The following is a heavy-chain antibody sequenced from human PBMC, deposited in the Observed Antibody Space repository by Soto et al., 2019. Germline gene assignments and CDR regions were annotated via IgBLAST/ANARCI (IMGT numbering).Heavy chain of an antibody. J-gene: IGHJ6*01. D-gene: IGHD6-25*01. CDR3: AAPEQEIGAARSYYYGVGV. Sequence: SVKVSCKASGGSFSTYAFSWVRQAPGQGLEWMGGIIPAFGTVEYAQKFVSRFSISADESTTTFYMELSRLTSEDTAVSYCAAPEQEIGAARSYYYGVGVWGRLPRVT. V-gene: IGHV1-69*13. CDR1: GGSFSTYA. CDR2: IIPAFGTV.